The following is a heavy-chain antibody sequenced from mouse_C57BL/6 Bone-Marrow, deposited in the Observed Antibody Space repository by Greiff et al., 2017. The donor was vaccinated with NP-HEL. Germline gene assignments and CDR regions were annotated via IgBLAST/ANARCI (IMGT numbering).Heavy chain of an antibody. J-gene: IGHJ2*01. CDR3: GREGGDY. V-gene: IGHV1-59*01. CDR2: IDPSDSYT. Sequence: QVQLQQPGAELVRPGTSVKLSCKASGYTFTSYWMHWVKQRPGQGLEWIGVIDPSDSYTNYNQKFKGKATLTVDTSSSTAYMQHSSLTSEDSAVYYCGREGGDYWGQGTTLTVSS. CDR1: GYTFTSYW.